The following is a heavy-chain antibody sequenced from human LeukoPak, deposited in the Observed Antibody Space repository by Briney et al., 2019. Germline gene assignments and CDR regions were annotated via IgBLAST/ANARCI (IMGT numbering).Heavy chain of an antibody. CDR3: ARARPQDYYDSSGYYYPTS. CDR1: GYTFTGYY. D-gene: IGHD3-22*01. Sequence: GASVKVSCKASGYTFTGYYMHWVRQAPGQGLEWMGWINPNSGGTNYAQKFQGRVTMTRDTSISTAYTELSRLRSDDTAVYYCARARPQDYYDSSGYYYPTSWGQGTMVTVSS. CDR2: INPNSGGT. J-gene: IGHJ3*01. V-gene: IGHV1-2*02.